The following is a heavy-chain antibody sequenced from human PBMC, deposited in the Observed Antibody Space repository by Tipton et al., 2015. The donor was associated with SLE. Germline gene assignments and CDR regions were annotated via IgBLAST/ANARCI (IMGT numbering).Heavy chain of an antibody. CDR2: VYTSGST. J-gene: IGHJ4*02. CDR3: AGAWQGYCSGGTCYVLDY. CDR1: GFTFDDYA. D-gene: IGHD2-15*01. Sequence: LRLSCAASGFTFDDYAMHWVRLTPGKGLEWIGYVYTSGSTNYNPSPKSRVTISVDTSKNQVSLKLHSVTAADTAVYYCAGAWQGYCSGGTCYVLDYWGQGTLVTVSP. V-gene: IGHV4-4*08.